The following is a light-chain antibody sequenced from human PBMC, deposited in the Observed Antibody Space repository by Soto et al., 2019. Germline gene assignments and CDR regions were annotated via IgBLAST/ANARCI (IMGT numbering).Light chain of an antibody. CDR3: QQSYSTPWT. CDR2: AAS. V-gene: IGKV1-39*01. J-gene: IGKJ1*01. CDR1: QSISSY. Sequence: DIQMTQSPSSLSASVGDRVTITCRASQSISSYLNWYQQKPGKAPKLLIYAASSLQSGVPSMFSGSGSGTDFTLTISSLQHEDFATYHCQQSYSTPWTFGQGTKVEIK.